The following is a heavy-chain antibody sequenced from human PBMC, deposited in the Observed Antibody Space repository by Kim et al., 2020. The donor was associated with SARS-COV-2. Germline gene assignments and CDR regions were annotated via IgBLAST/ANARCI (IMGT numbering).Heavy chain of an antibody. CDR2: ISAYNGGT. J-gene: IGHJ4*02. CDR3: ASSHLTSYYVSGRPFDY. V-gene: IGHV1-18*01. CDR1: GYTFTSYG. D-gene: IGHD3-10*01. Sequence: ASVKVSCKASGYTFTSYGINWVRQAPGQGLEWMGWISAYNGGTNYAQKLQGRVTMTTDTSTSTAYMELRSLRSDDTAVYYCASSHLTSYYVSGRPFDYWGQGTLVTVSS.